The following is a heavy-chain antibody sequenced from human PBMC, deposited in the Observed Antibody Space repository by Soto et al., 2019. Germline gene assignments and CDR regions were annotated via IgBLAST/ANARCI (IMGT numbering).Heavy chain of an antibody. J-gene: IGHJ6*02. CDR3: ARDQSIAVAGTGDYYYYYGMDV. V-gene: IGHV1-46*01. D-gene: IGHD6-19*01. CDR1: GYTFTSYY. Sequence: ASVKVSCKASGYTFTSYYMHWVRQAPGQGLERMGIINPSGGSTSYAQKFQGRVTMTRDTSTSTVYMELSSLRSEDTAVYYCARDQSIAVAGTGDYYYYYGMDVWGQGTTVTVSS. CDR2: INPSGGST.